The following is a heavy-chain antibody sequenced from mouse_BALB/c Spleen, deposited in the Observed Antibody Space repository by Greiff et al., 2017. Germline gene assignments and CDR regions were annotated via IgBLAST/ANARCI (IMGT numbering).Heavy chain of an antibody. Sequence: VQLQQSGPELVKPGASVKMSCKASGYTFTSYYIHWVKQRPGQGLEWIGWIYPGDGSTKYNEKFKGKTTLTADKSSSTAYMLLSSLTSEDSAIYFCARRFADGYYWYFDVWGAGTTVTVSS. V-gene: IGHV1S56*01. CDR1: GYTFTSYY. CDR3: ARRFADGYYWYFDV. D-gene: IGHD2-3*01. CDR2: IYPGDGST. J-gene: IGHJ1*01.